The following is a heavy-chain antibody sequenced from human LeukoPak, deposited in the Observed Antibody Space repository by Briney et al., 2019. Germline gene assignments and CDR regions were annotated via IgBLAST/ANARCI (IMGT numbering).Heavy chain of an antibody. D-gene: IGHD6-13*01. CDR1: GFTFSSYA. CDR3: ARPPLAAPDDAFDI. J-gene: IGHJ3*02. Sequence: GGSLRLSCAASGFTFSSYAMHWVRQAPGKGLEWVAVISYGGSNKYYADSVKGRFTISRDNSKNTLYLQMNSLRAEDTAVYYCARPPLAAPDDAFDIWGQGTMVTVSS. CDR2: ISYGGSNK. V-gene: IGHV3-30*04.